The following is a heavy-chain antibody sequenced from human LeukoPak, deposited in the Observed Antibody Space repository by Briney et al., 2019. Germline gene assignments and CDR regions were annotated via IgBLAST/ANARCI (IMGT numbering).Heavy chain of an antibody. V-gene: IGHV3-7*01. CDR2: IKQDGSEK. J-gene: IGHJ4*02. CDR1: GFTFSNYW. Sequence: GGSLRLSCAASGFTFSNYWMSWVRQAPGKGLEWVAYIKQDGSEKYYADSVEGRFSIFRDNAKNSLYLQMNSPRAEDTAVYYCARFDETINWGQGTLVTVSS. CDR3: ARFDETIN. D-gene: IGHD1-14*01.